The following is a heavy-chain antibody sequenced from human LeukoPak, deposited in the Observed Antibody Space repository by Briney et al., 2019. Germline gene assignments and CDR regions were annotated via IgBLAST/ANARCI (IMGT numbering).Heavy chain of an antibody. D-gene: IGHD3-10*01. Sequence: PSETLSLTCIVSGGSISSYYWSWIRQPPGKGLEWIGSIYYSGSTNYNPSLKSRVTISVDTSKNQFSLKLSSVTAADTAVYYCARGLASALFDYWGQGTLVTVSS. CDR1: GGSISSYY. J-gene: IGHJ4*02. CDR3: ARGLASALFDY. CDR2: IYYSGST. V-gene: IGHV4-59*08.